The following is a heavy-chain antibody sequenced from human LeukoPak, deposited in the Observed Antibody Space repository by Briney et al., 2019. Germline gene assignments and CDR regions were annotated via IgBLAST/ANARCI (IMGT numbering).Heavy chain of an antibody. CDR2: IYYSGNT. V-gene: IGHV4-39*01. CDR3: ASQRGYNYGYYSYFEY. D-gene: IGHD5-18*01. J-gene: IGHJ4*02. Sequence: SETLSFTCTVSGGSISCSSYYWGWIRQPPGKGLEWIGSIYYSGNTYFNSSLKSRVTISVDTSKNQFSLKLSSVTAADTAVYYCASQRGYNYGYYSYFEYWGQGALVTVSS. CDR1: GGSISCSSYY.